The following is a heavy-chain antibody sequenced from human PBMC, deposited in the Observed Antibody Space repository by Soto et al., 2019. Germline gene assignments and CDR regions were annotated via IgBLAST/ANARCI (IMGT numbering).Heavy chain of an antibody. Sequence: SCKASGYTFNSYGISWVRQAPGQGLEWLGWISPYNDDTKYAQRLQGRVTMSTDTSSRTAYMHLRSLRSDDTAVYFCARGGYYDSSGSRNYHYYGMDVWGQGTTVTVSS. CDR3: ARGGYYDSSGSRNYHYYGMDV. CDR2: ISPYNDDT. CDR1: GYTFNSYG. J-gene: IGHJ6*02. D-gene: IGHD3-22*01. V-gene: IGHV1-18*01.